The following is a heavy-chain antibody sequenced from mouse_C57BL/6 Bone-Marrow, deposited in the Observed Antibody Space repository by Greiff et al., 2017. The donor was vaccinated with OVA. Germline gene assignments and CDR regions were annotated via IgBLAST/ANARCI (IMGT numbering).Heavy chain of an antibody. V-gene: IGHV1-64*01. D-gene: IGHD2-4*01. Sequence: VKLKQPGAELVKPGASVKLSCKASGYTFTSYWMHWVKQRPGQGLEWIGMIHPNSGSTNYNEKFKSKATLTVDKSSSTAYMQLSSLTSEDSAVYYCARSYDYDPYYFDYWGQGTTLTVSS. CDR3: ARSYDYDPYYFDY. J-gene: IGHJ2*01. CDR1: GYTFTSYW. CDR2: IHPNSGST.